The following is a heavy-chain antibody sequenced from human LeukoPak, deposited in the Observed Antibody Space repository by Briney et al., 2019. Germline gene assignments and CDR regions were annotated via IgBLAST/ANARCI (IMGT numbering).Heavy chain of an antibody. CDR2: ISAYNGNT. D-gene: IGHD3-22*01. CDR3: ARIPHPYYYDSSGVFDY. J-gene: IGHJ4*02. V-gene: IGHV1-18*01. CDR1: GYTFTSYG. Sequence: GASVKVSCKASGYTFTSYGISWVRQAPGQGPEWMGWISAYNGNTNYAQKLQGRVTMTTDTSTSTAYMELRSLRSDDTAGYYCARIPHPYYYDSSGVFDYWGQGTLVTVSS.